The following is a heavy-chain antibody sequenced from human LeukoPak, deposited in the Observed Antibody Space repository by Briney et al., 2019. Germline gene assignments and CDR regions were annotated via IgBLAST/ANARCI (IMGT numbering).Heavy chain of an antibody. D-gene: IGHD5-18*01. CDR1: GFTFSSYA. CDR3: AKDQVDTAMDLNWFDP. V-gene: IGHV3-23*01. Sequence: GGSLRLSCAASGFTFSSYAMSWVRQAPGKGLEWVSAISGSGGSTYYADSVKGRFTISRDNSKNTLYLQMNSLRAEDTAVYYCAKDQVDTAMDLNWFDPWGQGTLVTVPS. CDR2: ISGSGGST. J-gene: IGHJ5*02.